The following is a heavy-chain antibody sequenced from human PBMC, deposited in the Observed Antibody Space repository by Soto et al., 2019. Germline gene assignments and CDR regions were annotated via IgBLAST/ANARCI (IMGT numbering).Heavy chain of an antibody. J-gene: IGHJ4*02. CDR2: VSSSGDYI. Sequence: GTLRLSGAVSWLRLENCGMIWVRQAPGKGLEWVSSVSSSGDYIYYADSVKGRFTISRDNARNSIYLQMNRMGVDDTALYFCARATYNWNHEYWGQGSKVTVS. V-gene: IGHV3-21*01. CDR3: ARATYNWNHEY. CDR1: WLRLENCG. D-gene: IGHD1-20*01.